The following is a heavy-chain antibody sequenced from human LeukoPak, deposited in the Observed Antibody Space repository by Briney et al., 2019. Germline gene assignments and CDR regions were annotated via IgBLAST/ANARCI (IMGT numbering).Heavy chain of an antibody. CDR2: IYSDNT. CDR3: ARRAGAYSHPYDY. V-gene: IGHV3-53*01. D-gene: IGHD4/OR15-4a*01. CDR1: GITFSNYN. J-gene: IGHJ4*02. Sequence: TGGSLRLSCAAPGITFSNYNMNWVRQAPGKGLEWVSFIYSDNTHYSDSVKGRFTISRDNSKNTLYLQMNSLRAEDTAVYYCARRAGAYSHPYDYWGQGTLVTVSS.